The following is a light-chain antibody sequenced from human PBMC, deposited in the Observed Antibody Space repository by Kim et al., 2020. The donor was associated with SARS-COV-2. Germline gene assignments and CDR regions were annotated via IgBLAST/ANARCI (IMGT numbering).Light chain of an antibody. CDR2: GKN. J-gene: IGLJ3*02. CDR3: NSRDSSGNHWV. V-gene: IGLV3-19*01. Sequence: SSELTQDPAVSVALGQTVRITCQGDSLRSYYASWYQQKPGQAPVLVIYGKNNRPSGIPDRFSGSTSGNTAPLTITGAQAEDEAYYYCNSRDSSGNHWVFGGGTQLTVL. CDR1: SLRSYY.